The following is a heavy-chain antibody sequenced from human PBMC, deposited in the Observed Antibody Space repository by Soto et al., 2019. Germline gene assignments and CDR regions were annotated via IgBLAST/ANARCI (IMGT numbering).Heavy chain of an antibody. CDR3: ARGWTTVTTFGY. Sequence: SSETLSLTCTVFGGSISSYYWSWIRQPPGKGLEWIGYIYYSGSTYYNPSLKSRVTISVDTSKNQFSLKLSSVTAADTAVYYCARGWTTVTTFGYWGQGTLVNVS. D-gene: IGHD4-17*01. CDR1: GGSISSYY. V-gene: IGHV4-59*08. J-gene: IGHJ4*02. CDR2: IYYSGST.